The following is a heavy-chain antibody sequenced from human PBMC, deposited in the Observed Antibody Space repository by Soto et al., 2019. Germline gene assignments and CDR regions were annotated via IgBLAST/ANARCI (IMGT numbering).Heavy chain of an antibody. CDR3: AHRLEIAVTGTLDY. CDR2: IYWDDDK. CDR1: GFSLTTSGVG. J-gene: IGHJ4*02. V-gene: IGHV2-5*02. Sequence: QITLKESGPTLVKPTQTLTLTCTFSGFSLTTSGVGVGWIRRPPGKALEWLALIYWDDDKRYSPSLKSRLTITKDTSKNQVVLTMTNIDPVDTATYYCAHRLEIAVTGTLDYWGQGTLVTVSS. D-gene: IGHD1-1*01.